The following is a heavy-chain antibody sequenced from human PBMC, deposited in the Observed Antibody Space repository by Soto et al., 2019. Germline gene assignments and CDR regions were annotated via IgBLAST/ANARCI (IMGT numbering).Heavy chain of an antibody. V-gene: IGHV1-69*12. CDR1: GGTFSTSA. CDR3: ARDKDRQQLGGNYYYILDV. Sequence: QVQLEQSGAEVKKPGSSVKVSCKASGGTFSTSAISWVRQAPGQGLEWMGGIMPIFRKADYAQKFQGRVTITADEWTSTAYMELSGLRSDDTAVYYCARDKDRQQLGGNYYYILDVWGQGTTVTVSS. CDR2: IMPIFRKA. J-gene: IGHJ6*02. D-gene: IGHD1-1*01.